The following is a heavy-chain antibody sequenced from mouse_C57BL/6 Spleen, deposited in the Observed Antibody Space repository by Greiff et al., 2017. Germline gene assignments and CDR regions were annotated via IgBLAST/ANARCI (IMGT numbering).Heavy chain of an antibody. J-gene: IGHJ2*01. D-gene: IGHD2-12*01. CDR1: GYAFSSSW. CDR3: ANEGANYSPTGAY. V-gene: IGHV1-82*01. CDR2: IYPGGGDT. Sequence: QVQLQQSGPELVKPGASVKISCTASGYAFSSSWMNWVKQRPGKGLEWIGRIYPGGGDTNYTGKFKGKATLTADKSSSTAYMQLSSLTTEDSAVDFGANEGANYSPTGAYWGQGTTLTVSS.